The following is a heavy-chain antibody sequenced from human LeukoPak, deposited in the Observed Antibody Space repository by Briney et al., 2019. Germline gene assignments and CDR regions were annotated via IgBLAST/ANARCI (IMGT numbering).Heavy chain of an antibody. J-gene: IGHJ5*02. V-gene: IGHV3-53*01. D-gene: IGHD1-26*01. CDR2: IYSGGAT. CDR3: ARGPIVGPTKGFGP. CDR1: GFIVSSNY. Sequence: GGSLRLSCAASGFIVSSNYMSWVRQAPGKGLEWVSVIYSGGATYYADSVKDRFTISRDNSKNMLYLQMNSLRAEDTAVYYCARGPIVGPTKGFGPWGQGTLVTVSS.